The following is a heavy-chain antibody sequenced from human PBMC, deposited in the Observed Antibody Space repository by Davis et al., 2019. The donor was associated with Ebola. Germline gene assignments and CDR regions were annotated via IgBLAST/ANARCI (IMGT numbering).Heavy chain of an antibody. Sequence: ASVKFTCKASSYTSTSYGISWVRQAPGQGLEWMGWISAYNGNTNYAQKLQGRVTMTTDTSRSTAYMELRGLRSDDTAVYYCAREAGATTRIYDSWGQGTLVTVSS. J-gene: IGHJ5*01. V-gene: IGHV1-18*01. CDR3: AREAGATTRIYDS. CDR2: ISAYNGNT. CDR1: SYTSTSYG. D-gene: IGHD1-26*01.